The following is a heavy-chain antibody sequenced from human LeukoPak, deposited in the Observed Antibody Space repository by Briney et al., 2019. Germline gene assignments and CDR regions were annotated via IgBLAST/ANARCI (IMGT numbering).Heavy chain of an antibody. Sequence: SETLSLTCSASGGSISSYYWSWIRQSPKNGRGGIGYIYNSGNTNYNLFLKSRVTISADTSKNQFSLKLTSVTAADTAVYYCARYRGTYGYYFDYWGQGKLVIVSS. CDR1: GGSISSYY. CDR2: IYNSGNT. CDR3: ARYRGTYGYYFDY. D-gene: IGHD5-24*01. V-gene: IGHV4-59*13. J-gene: IGHJ4*02.